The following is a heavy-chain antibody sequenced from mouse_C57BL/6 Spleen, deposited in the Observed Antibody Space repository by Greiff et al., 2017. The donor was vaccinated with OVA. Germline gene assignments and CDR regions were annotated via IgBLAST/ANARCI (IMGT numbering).Heavy chain of an antibody. J-gene: IGHJ4*01. CDR2: ISSGGDYI. D-gene: IGHD1-1*01. CDR1: GFTFSSYA. CDR3: TRDASYYYGRDYAMDY. V-gene: IGHV5-9-1*02. Sequence: EVQRVESGEGLVKPGGSLKLSCAASGFTFSSYAMSWVRQTPEKRLEWVAYISSGGDYIYYADTVKGRFTISRDNARNTLYLQMSSLKSEDTAMYYCTRDASYYYGRDYAMDYWGQGTSVTVSS.